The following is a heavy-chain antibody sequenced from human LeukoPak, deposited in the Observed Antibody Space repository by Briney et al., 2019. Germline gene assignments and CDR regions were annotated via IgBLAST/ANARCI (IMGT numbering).Heavy chain of an antibody. CDR3: ARAARWLQLTYFDY. D-gene: IGHD5-24*01. CDR1: GGSISSSSYY. V-gene: IGHV4-61*01. Sequence: SETLFLTCTVSGGSISSSSYYWSWIRQPPGKGLEWLGYIYYSGSTNYNPSLKSRVTISVDTSKNQFSLKLSSVTAADTAVYYCARAARWLQLTYFDYWGQGTLVTVSS. J-gene: IGHJ4*02. CDR2: IYYSGST.